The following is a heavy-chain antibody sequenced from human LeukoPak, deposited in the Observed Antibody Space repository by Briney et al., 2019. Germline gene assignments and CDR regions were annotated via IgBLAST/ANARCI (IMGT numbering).Heavy chain of an antibody. J-gene: IGHJ5*02. D-gene: IGHD2-15*01. CDR2: SNREGTST. V-gene: IGHV3-74*01. CDR3: VREGGSSYNRPYHWFDP. CDR1: GFTFSDYW. Sequence: GGSLRLSCEASGFTFSDYWMHWVRQAPGKGLLWVSRSNREGTSTSYADSVKGRFTISRDNAKNTLYLQMNSLRVEDTAMYYCVREGGSSYNRPYHWFDPWGQGTLVTVSS.